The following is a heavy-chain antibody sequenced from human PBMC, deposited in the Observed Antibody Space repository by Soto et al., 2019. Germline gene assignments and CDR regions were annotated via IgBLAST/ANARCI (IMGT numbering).Heavy chain of an antibody. CDR2: IKQDGTEK. D-gene: IGHD5-18*01. CDR1: GFTFSRYW. CDR3: ARGDTPMITGMDAFDI. V-gene: IGHV3-7*01. Sequence: PGGSLRLSCAASGFTFSRYWMNWVRQAPGKVLEWVANIKQDGTEKNYVDSVKGRFTISRDNARKSLYLQMDSLRAEDTAVYFCARGDTPMITGMDAFDIWGQGTTVTVSS. J-gene: IGHJ3*02.